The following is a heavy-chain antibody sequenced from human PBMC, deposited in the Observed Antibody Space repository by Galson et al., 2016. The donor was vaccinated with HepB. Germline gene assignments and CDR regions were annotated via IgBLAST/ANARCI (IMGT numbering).Heavy chain of an antibody. D-gene: IGHD2-2*01. Sequence: SETLSLTCNVSGGSIRNYYWSWIRQPPGKRLEWIGHIFYSGSTNHNPSFKSRVTMSVDTSKNQFSLKLSSVTAAGTAVYYCARGLVVPAATFDYWGQGTLVTVSS. CDR2: IFYSGST. J-gene: IGHJ4*02. CDR3: ARGLVVPAATFDY. V-gene: IGHV4-59*01. CDR1: GGSIRNYY.